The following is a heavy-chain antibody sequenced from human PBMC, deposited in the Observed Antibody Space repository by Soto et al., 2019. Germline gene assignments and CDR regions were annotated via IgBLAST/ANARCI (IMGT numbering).Heavy chain of an antibody. CDR1: GFTFSSYA. Sequence: PVGSLRLSCAASGFTFSSYAMSWVRQAPGKGLEWVSAISGSGGSTYYADSVKGRFTISRDNSKNTLYLQMNSLRAEDTAVYYCAKAFQPYCSSTSCYGFYYYYYGMDVWGQGTTVTVSS. CDR2: ISGSGGST. J-gene: IGHJ6*02. D-gene: IGHD2-2*01. V-gene: IGHV3-23*01. CDR3: AKAFQPYCSSTSCYGFYYYYYGMDV.